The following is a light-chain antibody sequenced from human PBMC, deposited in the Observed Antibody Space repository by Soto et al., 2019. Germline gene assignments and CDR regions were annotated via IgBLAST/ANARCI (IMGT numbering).Light chain of an antibody. J-gene: IGLJ2*01. CDR1: SSDVGGYNY. CDR3: SSYTSSSTIVV. Sequence: QSALTQPASVSGSPGQSITISCTGTSSDVGGYNYVSWYQQHPGKAPKLMIYDVSNRPSGVSNRFSGSKSGNTASLTISGLQAEYEADYYCSSYTSSSTIVVFGGGTQLTVL. V-gene: IGLV2-14*01. CDR2: DVS.